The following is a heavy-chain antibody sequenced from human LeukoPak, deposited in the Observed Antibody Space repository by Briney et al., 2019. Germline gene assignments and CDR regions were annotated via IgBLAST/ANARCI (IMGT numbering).Heavy chain of an antibody. J-gene: IGHJ4*02. CDR2: IYPGDSDT. CDR1: GYLFTSYW. V-gene: IGHV5-51*01. Sequence: GASLQISCKGSGYLFTSYWIGWVRPLPGKGLGWMGIIYPGDSDTRYSPSFQGQVTISADKSISTAYLQWSSLKASDTAMYYCARHTSEVPVFDYWGQGTLVTVSS. CDR3: ARHTSEVPVFDY. D-gene: IGHD3-16*01.